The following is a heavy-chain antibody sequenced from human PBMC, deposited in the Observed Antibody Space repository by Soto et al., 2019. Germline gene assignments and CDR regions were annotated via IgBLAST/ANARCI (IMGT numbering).Heavy chain of an antibody. CDR3: AKIGYCSGGSCYIDAFDI. Sequence: HPGGSLRLSCAASGFTFSSYGMHWVRQAPGEGLEWVAVISYDGSNKYYADSVKGRFTISRDNSKNTLYLQMNSLRAEDTAVYYCAKIGYCSGGSCYIDAFDIWGQGTMVTVSS. CDR2: ISYDGSNK. CDR1: GFTFSSYG. J-gene: IGHJ3*02. V-gene: IGHV3-30*18. D-gene: IGHD2-15*01.